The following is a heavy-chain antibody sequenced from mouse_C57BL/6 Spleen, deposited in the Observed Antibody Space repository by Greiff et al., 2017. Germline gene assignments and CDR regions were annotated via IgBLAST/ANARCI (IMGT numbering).Heavy chain of an antibody. CDR3: SRNYYGSGPSKDE. J-gene: IGHJ4*01. CDR1: GYAFSSYW. Sequence: VQLQESGAELVKPGASVKISCKASGYAFSSYWMNWVKQRPGKGLEWIGQIYPGDGDTNYNGKFKGKATMTADKSSSTAYMQLSSLTSEDSAVYFGSRNYYGSGPSKDEWGKGASVTV. D-gene: IGHD1-1*01. V-gene: IGHV1-80*01. CDR2: IYPGDGDT.